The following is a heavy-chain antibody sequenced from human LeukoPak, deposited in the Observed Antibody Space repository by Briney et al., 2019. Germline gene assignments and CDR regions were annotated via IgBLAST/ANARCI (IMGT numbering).Heavy chain of an antibody. Sequence: SETLSLTCSVSGVSISDYYWTWFRQPAGKGLEWIARIYISGSTNYNPSLKSRVVMSVDTSRNQLSLKLTSLTAADTAVYYCAKKDGDFWGQGTLVSVSS. CDR3: AKKDGDF. CDR2: IYISGST. J-gene: IGHJ4*02. V-gene: IGHV4-4*07. CDR1: GVSISDYY.